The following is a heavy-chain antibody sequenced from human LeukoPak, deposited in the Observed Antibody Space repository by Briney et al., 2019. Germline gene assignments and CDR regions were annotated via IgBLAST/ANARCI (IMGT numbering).Heavy chain of an antibody. J-gene: IGHJ4*02. CDR1: GYTFTGYY. D-gene: IGHD3-16*02. CDR3: ARIPYDYVWGSYRYDFYYFDY. CDR2: IIPIFGTA. Sequence: GASVKVSCKASGYTFTGYYMHWVRQAPGQGLEWMGGIIPIFGTANYAQKFQGRVTITADESTSTAYMELSSLRSEDTAVYYCARIPYDYVWGSYRYDFYYFDYWGQGTLVTVSS. V-gene: IGHV1-69*13.